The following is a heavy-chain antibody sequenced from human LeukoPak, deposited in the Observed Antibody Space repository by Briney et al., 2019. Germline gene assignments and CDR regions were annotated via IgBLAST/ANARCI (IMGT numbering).Heavy chain of an antibody. CDR3: ARGDGGYYYGMDV. D-gene: IGHD3-10*01. J-gene: IGHJ6*02. CDR1: GFTFSSYE. Sequence: GGSLRLSCAASGFTFSSYEMSWVRQAPGKGLEWLSYISSSGSTIYYADSVKGRFTISRDNAKNSLHLQMNSLRAEDTAVYYCARGDGGYYYGMDVWGQGTTVTVSS. V-gene: IGHV3-48*03. CDR2: ISSSGSTI.